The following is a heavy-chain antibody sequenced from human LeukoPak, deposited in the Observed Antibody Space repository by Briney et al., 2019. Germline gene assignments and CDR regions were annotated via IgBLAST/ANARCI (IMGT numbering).Heavy chain of an antibody. CDR3: AREKTTMVRGRIVTDNYYGMDV. J-gene: IGHJ6*04. Sequence: GGSLRLSCAASGFTFSDYYMTWIRQAPGKGLEWVSYISSSGGYTNYADSVKGRFTISRDNAKNSLYLQVNSLRAEDTAVYYCAREKTTMVRGRIVTDNYYGMDVWGKGATVTVSS. V-gene: IGHV3-11*06. CDR1: GFTFSDYY. D-gene: IGHD3-10*01. CDR2: ISSSGGYT.